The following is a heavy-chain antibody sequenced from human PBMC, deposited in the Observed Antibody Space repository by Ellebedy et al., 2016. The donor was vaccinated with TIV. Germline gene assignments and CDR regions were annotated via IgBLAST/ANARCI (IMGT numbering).Heavy chain of an antibody. V-gene: IGHV5-51*01. D-gene: IGHD2-21*02. J-gene: IGHJ3*02. CDR3: ARLYRTGGDCYPFDAFDM. CDR1: GYSFSTYW. CDR2: IYPGDSDT. Sequence: GESLKISXKTSGYSFSTYWVGWVRQMPGNGLEWMGIIYPGDSDTRYSPSFQGQVAISADKSITTAYLQWSSLQASDTAMYYCARLYRTGGDCYPFDAFDMWGQGTMVTVSS.